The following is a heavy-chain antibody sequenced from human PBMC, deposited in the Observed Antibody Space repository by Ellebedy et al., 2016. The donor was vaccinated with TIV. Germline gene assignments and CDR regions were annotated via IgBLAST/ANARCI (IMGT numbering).Heavy chain of an antibody. D-gene: IGHD3-10*01. CDR1: GYSFSSYW. J-gene: IGHJ4*02. V-gene: IGHV5-51*01. Sequence: GESLKISCQGSGYSFSSYWLAWVRQMPGKGLEWMGVIYPGYSHTKYSPSFQGQVTISADKSSSTAYLQWSSLKASDTAMYYCARQGGGSTNADYWGQGTLVTVSS. CDR3: ARQGGGSTNADY. CDR2: IYPGYSHT.